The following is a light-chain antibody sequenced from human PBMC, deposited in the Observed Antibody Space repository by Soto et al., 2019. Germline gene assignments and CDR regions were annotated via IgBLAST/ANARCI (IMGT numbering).Light chain of an antibody. J-gene: IGKJ1*01. V-gene: IGKV3-20*01. CDR1: QSLRNNY. CDR3: QQYANVPRS. Sequence: EIVLTQSPGTLSLSPGERATLSCGASQSLRNNYFAWYQHKPGQAPRLLMYATSSRATGIPDRFRGSGSGTDFTLSISRLETEDFAMYYCQQYANVPRSFGQGTKVDIK. CDR2: ATS.